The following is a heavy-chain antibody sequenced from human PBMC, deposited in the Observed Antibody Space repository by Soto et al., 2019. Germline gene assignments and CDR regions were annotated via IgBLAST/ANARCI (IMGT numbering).Heavy chain of an antibody. CDR1: GDSVSSNSAA. J-gene: IGHJ3*02. Sequence: KQSQTLSLTCAISGDSVSSNSAAWNWIRQSPSRGLEWLGRTYYRSKWYNDYAVSVKSRITINPDTSKNQFSLQLNSVTPEDTAVYYCARDQLSIAARHDDAFDIWGQGTMVTVSS. D-gene: IGHD6-6*01. V-gene: IGHV6-1*01. CDR3: ARDQLSIAARHDDAFDI. CDR2: TYYRSKWYN.